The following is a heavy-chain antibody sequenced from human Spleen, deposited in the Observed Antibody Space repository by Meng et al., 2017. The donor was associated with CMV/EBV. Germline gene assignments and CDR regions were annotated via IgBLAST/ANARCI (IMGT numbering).Heavy chain of an antibody. Sequence: SETLSLTCTVSGDSISSSDYYWNWIRQSPGRGLEWIGNNYYSGSTYYSPSLKSRVIISVDTFKNKFSLKLSAVTAADTAVYYCARDTNDFWSDYLVGAFDMWGQGTMVTVSS. V-gene: IGHV4-30-4*08. J-gene: IGHJ3*02. CDR2: NYYSGST. CDR1: GDSISSSDYY. D-gene: IGHD3-3*01. CDR3: ARDTNDFWSDYLVGAFDM.